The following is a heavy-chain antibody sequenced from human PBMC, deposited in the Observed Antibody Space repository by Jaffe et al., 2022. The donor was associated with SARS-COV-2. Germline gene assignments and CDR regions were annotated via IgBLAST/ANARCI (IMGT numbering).Heavy chain of an antibody. Sequence: QVQLVQSGAEVKKPGASVKVSCKASGYTFTGYYMHWVRQAPGQGLEWMGRINPNSGGTNYAQKFQGRVTMTRDTSISTAYMELSRLRSDDTAVYYCARVDILTGYYYYYGMDVWGQGTTVTVSS. CDR3: ARVDILTGYYYYYGMDV. CDR2: INPNSGGT. J-gene: IGHJ6*02. D-gene: IGHD3-9*01. CDR1: GYTFTGYY. V-gene: IGHV1-2*06.